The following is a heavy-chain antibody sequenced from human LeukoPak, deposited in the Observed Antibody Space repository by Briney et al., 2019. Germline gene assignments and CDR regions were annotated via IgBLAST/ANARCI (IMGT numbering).Heavy chain of an antibody. V-gene: IGHV1-18*01. CDR3: ARDTPTITMIVVVPFDY. CDR2: ISAYNGDT. Sequence: ASVKVSCKASGYTLTSYGISWVRPAPGQGLEWMGWISAYNGDTNYAQKLQGRVTMTTDTFTSTAYMEMRSLRSDDTTVYYCARDTPTITMIVVVPFDYWGQGTLVTVSS. J-gene: IGHJ4*02. D-gene: IGHD3-22*01. CDR1: GYTLTSYG.